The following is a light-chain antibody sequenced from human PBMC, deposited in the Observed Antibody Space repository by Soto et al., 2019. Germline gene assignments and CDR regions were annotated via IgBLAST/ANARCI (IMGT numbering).Light chain of an antibody. CDR2: EGN. CDR1: SSDVATFNL. V-gene: IGLV2-23*03. J-gene: IGLJ2*01. CDR3: CSYASSGTFVL. Sequence: QSALTQPASVSGSPGQSITISCSGTSSDVATFNLVSWYQQHPGKAPRLMIYEGNKRPSGISGRLSGSKSDRTASLTISGLQPEDEASYYCCSYASSGTFVLFGGGTKLTVL.